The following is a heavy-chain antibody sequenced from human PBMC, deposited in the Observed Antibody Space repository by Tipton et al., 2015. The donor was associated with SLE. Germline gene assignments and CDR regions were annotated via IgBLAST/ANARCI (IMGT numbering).Heavy chain of an antibody. CDR2: IYNSGIT. J-gene: IGHJ4*02. Sequence: TLSLTCTVSGDSFSSGSSSWNWVRQPAGKGLEWIGPIYNSGITNYNPSLQSRVTLSVDMSKNQFSLRLSSVTAADTAVYYCARYANWGQLHYFDYWGQGTLVTVSS. D-gene: IGHD7-27*01. CDR3: ARYANWGQLHYFDY. V-gene: IGHV4-61*02. CDR1: GDSFSSGSSS.